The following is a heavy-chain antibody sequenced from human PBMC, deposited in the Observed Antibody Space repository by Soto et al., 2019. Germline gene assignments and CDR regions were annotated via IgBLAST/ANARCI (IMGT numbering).Heavy chain of an antibody. CDR2: IGSAHDP. D-gene: IGHD1-26*01. CDR1: GFTFSTYD. CDR3: ARAYLGRLPRRADYYYALDV. V-gene: IGHV3-13*05. Sequence: GGVPRLSCAASGFTFSTYDMHWVRQVPGKGLEWVSAIGSAHDPYYLGSVKGRFSISRENAKNSLYLQMNSLTTGDTAVYYCARAYLGRLPRRADYYYALDVWGQGTTVTVSS. J-gene: IGHJ6*02.